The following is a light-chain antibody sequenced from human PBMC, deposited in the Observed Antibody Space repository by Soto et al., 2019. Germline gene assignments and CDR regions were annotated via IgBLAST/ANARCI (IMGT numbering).Light chain of an antibody. J-gene: IGKJ3*01. Sequence: DIQLTQSPSFLSASVGDRVTITCRASQGISSYLAWYQQKPGTAPKLLIFAASTLQNGVPSRFSGSGSGTEFTLTISSLQPEDFATYYCLHLNSYSPDTCGPGTKVDIK. V-gene: IGKV1-9*01. CDR1: QGISSY. CDR3: LHLNSYSPDT. CDR2: AAS.